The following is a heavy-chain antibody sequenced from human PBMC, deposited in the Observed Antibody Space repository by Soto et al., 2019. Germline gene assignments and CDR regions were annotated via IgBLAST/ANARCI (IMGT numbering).Heavy chain of an antibody. V-gene: IGHV1-3*01. Sequence: VASVKVSCKASGYTFTNYGIHWVRQAPGQRLEWMGWINAGNGDTKYSENFQGRVTITRDTSASTAYLDLSSLSSEDTAFYYCARTGHSGSYDYWGQGTLVTVSS. D-gene: IGHD3-22*01. CDR3: ARTGHSGSYDY. CDR1: GYTFTNYG. CDR2: INAGNGDT. J-gene: IGHJ4*02.